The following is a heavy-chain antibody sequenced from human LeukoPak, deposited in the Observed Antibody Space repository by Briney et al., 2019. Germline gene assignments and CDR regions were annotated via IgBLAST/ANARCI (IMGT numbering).Heavy chain of an antibody. CDR1: GGSISSSSYY. V-gene: IGHV4-39*07. Sequence: PSETLSLTCTVSGGSISSSSYYWGWIRQPPGKGLEWIGSIYYSGSTYYNPSLKSRVTISVDTSKNQFSLKLSSVTAADTAVYYCARAHQLLNNWFDPWGQGTLVTVSS. CDR2: IYYSGST. D-gene: IGHD2-2*01. CDR3: ARAHQLLNNWFDP. J-gene: IGHJ5*02.